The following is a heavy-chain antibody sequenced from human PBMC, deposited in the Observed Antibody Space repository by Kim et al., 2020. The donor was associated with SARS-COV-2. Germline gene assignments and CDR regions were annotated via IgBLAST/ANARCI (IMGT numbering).Heavy chain of an antibody. CDR1: GYTFTTYS. CDR2: INAGNGYT. J-gene: IGHJ6*02. D-gene: IGHD6-25*01. V-gene: IGHV1-3*01. Sequence: ASVEVSCKPSGYTFTTYSIHWVRQAPGQSLEWMAWINAGNGYTGYSQKLQDRVTLTRDTFASTVYMELSSLMSEDTAVYYCARRGSGHGLDVWGQGTTVTVSS. CDR3: ARRGSGHGLDV.